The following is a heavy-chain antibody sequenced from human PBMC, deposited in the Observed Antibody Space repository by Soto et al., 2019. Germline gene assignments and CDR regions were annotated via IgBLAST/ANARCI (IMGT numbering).Heavy chain of an antibody. CDR1: GGSISSYY. CDR2: IYYSGST. Sequence: SETLSLTCTVSGGSISSYYWSWIRQPPGKGLEWIGYIYYSGSTNYNPSLKSRVTISVDTSKNQFSLKLSSVTAADTAVYYCARDKLGAPGWFEPWGQGTLVTVSS. D-gene: IGHD7-27*01. J-gene: IGHJ5*02. V-gene: IGHV4-59*01. CDR3: ARDKLGAPGWFEP.